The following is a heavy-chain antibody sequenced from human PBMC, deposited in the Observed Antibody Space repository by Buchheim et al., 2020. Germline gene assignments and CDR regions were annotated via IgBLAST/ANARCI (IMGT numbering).Heavy chain of an antibody. Sequence: QLQLQESGPGLVKPSETLSLTCTVSGCSISSSSYYWGWIRQPPGKGLEWIGSFYYSESTYYNPSLKRLVTISVDTSKNQFSLKLSSVTAADTAVYYCARHHGISSPPYYWGQGTL. J-gene: IGHJ4*02. D-gene: IGHD1-14*01. CDR2: FYYSEST. V-gene: IGHV4-39*01. CDR1: GCSISSSSYY. CDR3: ARHHGISSPPYY.